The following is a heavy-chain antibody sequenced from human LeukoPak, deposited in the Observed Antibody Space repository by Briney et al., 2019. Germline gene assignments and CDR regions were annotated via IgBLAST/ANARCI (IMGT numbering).Heavy chain of an antibody. Sequence: GGSLRLSCAASGFTFSSYSMNWVRQAPGKGLEWVSSISSSSSYIYYADSVKGRFTISRDNAKNSLYLQMNSLRAEDTAVYYCARDGPMIVVVITNRRSYGMDVWGQGTTVTVSS. CDR2: ISSSSSYI. J-gene: IGHJ6*02. CDR1: GFTFSSYS. V-gene: IGHV3-21*01. D-gene: IGHD3-22*01. CDR3: ARDGPMIVVVITNRRSYGMDV.